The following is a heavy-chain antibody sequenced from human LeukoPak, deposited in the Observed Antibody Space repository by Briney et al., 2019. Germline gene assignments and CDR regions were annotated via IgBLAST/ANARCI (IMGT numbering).Heavy chain of an antibody. J-gene: IGHJ5*02. CDR3: ARDMGGAGSSWSHNWFDP. D-gene: IGHD6-13*01. CDR1: GYTFTGYY. V-gene: IGHV7-4-1*02. CDR2: INTNTGSP. Sequence: ASVKVSCKASGYTFTGYYMHWVRQAPGQGLEWMGWINTNTGSPTYAQAFTGRFVFSLDTSVTTAYLQISGLKAEDTAVYYCARDMGGAGSSWSHNWFDPWGQGTLVTVSS.